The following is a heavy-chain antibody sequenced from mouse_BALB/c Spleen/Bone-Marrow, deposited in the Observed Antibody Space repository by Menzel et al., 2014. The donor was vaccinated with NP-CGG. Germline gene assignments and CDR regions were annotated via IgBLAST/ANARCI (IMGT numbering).Heavy chain of an antibody. CDR3: ARRGDGYYAWFAY. CDR2: IDPANGNT. J-gene: IGHJ3*01. Sequence: VTLKVCGAELVKPGASVKLSCTASGFNIKDTYMHWVKQRPEQGLEWIGRIDPANGNTKYDPKFQGKATITADTSSSTAYLQLSSLTSEDTAVYYCARRGDGYYAWFAYWGQGTLVTVSA. D-gene: IGHD2-3*01. CDR1: GFNIKDTY. V-gene: IGHV14-3*02.